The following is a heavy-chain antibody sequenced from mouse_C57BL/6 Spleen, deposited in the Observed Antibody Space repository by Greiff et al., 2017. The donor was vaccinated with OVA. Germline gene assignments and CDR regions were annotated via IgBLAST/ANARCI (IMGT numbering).Heavy chain of an antibody. J-gene: IGHJ2*01. CDR3: RPIYYGYDGGDY. D-gene: IGHD2-2*01. Sequence: VQLQQSGPELVKPGASVKMSCKASGYTFTDYYMHWVKQKPGKGLEWIGEIYPGSGNTYYNEKFKGKATLTADTSSSTAYMQLSSLTSEDSAVYFCARPIYYGYDGGDYWGQGTTLTVSS. CDR1: YTFTDYYM. CDR2: YPGSGNTY. V-gene: IGHV1-83*01.